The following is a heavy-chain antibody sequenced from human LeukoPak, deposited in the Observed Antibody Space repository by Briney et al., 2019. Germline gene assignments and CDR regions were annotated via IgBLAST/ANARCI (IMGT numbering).Heavy chain of an antibody. CDR2: IIPIFGTA. J-gene: IGHJ3*02. D-gene: IGHD3-9*01. Sequence: ASVKVSCKASGGTFSSYAISWVRQAPGQGLEWMGGIIPIFGTANYAQKFQGRVTITADESTSTAYMELSSLRSEDTAVYYCARGRHVLRYFDWFDRAEGGAFDIWGQGTMVTVSS. V-gene: IGHV1-69*13. CDR1: GGTFSSYA. CDR3: ARGRHVLRYFDWFDRAEGGAFDI.